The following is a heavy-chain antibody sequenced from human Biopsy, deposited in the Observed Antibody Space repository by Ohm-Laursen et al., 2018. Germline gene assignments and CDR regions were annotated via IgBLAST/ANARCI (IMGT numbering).Heavy chain of an antibody. D-gene: IGHD4-11*01. Sequence: GTLSLTCPVSGGSLNSYYWSWIRQPPGKGLEWIGHIYYSVMTNYNPSLQSRVSISVDTSRNQVSLTLSSVTAADTAVYYCARDSGILNYGNFKYYHYYGMDVWGQGTKVTVSS. CDR2: IYYSVMT. CDR3: ARDSGILNYGNFKYYHYYGMDV. CDR1: GGSLNSYY. J-gene: IGHJ6*02. V-gene: IGHV4-59*01.